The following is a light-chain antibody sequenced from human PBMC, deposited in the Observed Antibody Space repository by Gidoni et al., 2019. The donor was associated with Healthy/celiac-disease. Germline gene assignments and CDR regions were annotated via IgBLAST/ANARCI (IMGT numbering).Light chain of an antibody. CDR2: KES. CDR1: QSISSW. J-gene: IGKJ1*01. CDR3: QQYNSYATWT. V-gene: IGKV1-5*03. Sequence: DIQMTQSPSTLSASVGDRVTITCRASQSISSWLAWYQQKPGKAPKLLIYKESSLESGDPSRFSGSGSGTEFTLTISSLQPDDFATYYCQQYNSYATWTFGQGTKVEIK.